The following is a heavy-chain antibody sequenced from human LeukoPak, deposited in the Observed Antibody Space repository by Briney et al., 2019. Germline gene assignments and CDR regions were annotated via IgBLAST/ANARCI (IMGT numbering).Heavy chain of an antibody. D-gene: IGHD1-14*01. CDR1: GFPLNSFW. Sequence: GGSLRLSCAASGFPLNSFWMHWVSQAPGKGLVRVSDMNEYSTTIRYADSVKGRFTISRDNAKSILYLQMNNLRAEDTAMYFCARGGVNPVDHWGQGTLVTVSS. CDR2: MNEYSTTI. V-gene: IGHV3-74*01. CDR3: ARGGVNPVDH. J-gene: IGHJ4*02.